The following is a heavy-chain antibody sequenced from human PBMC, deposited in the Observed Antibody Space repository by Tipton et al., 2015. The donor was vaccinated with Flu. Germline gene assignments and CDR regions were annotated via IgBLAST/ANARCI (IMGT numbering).Heavy chain of an antibody. V-gene: IGHV4-59*08. J-gene: IGHJ6*02. D-gene: IGHD3/OR15-3a*01. Sequence: TLSLTCTVSGDSISRFYWSWIRQPPGKGLEWIGYSGSTNYNPSLKNRVTISLDTSKNQFSLQLKSVTASDTAVYYCASLKLFALVNHSYYYGLDVWGQGTTVTVS. CDR1: GDSISRFY. CDR3: ASLKLFALVNHSYYYGLDV. CDR2: SGST.